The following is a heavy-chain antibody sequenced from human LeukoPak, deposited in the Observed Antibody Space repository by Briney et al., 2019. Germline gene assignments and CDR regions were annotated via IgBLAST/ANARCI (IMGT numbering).Heavy chain of an antibody. CDR3: ARVLGGPIDY. V-gene: IGHV4-39*07. Sequence: PSETLSLTCTVSGGSISSSSYYWGWIRQPPGKGLEWIGSIYYSGSTYYNPSLKSRVTISVDTSKNQFSLKLSSVTAADTAVYYCARVLGGPIDYWGQGTLVTVSS. D-gene: IGHD3-10*01. CDR1: GGSISSSSYY. J-gene: IGHJ4*02. CDR2: IYYSGST.